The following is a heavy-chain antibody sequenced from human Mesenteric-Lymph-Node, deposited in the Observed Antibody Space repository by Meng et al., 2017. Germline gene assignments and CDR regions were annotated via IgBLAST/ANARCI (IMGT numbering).Heavy chain of an antibody. J-gene: IGHJ6*02. CDR1: RFTFSEYA. CDR2: ITASGDRT. V-gene: IGHV3-23*01. Sequence: GESLKISCAASRFTFSEYAMSWVRQSPGKGLEWVSTITASGDRTFYADSVKGRFTISRDNSRDRLYLQMKSLRAEDTVVYYCHLLVAGRGVFYFYSGFDVWGPGTTVTVSS. D-gene: IGHD6-19*01. CDR3: HLLVAGRGVFYFYSGFDV.